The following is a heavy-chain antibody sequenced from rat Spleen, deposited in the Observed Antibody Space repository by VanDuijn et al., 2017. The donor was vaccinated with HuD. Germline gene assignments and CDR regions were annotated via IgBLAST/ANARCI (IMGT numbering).Heavy chain of an antibody. CDR1: GFSLISYA. D-gene: IGHD1-12*02. V-gene: IGHV2-13*01. CDR2: IWGDGST. J-gene: IGHJ2*01. Sequence: QVRLKESGPGLVQPSQTLSLTCTVSGFSLISYAVNWVRQPPGKGLEWMGGIWGDGSTNYNSALKYRLSISRDTSKSQIYLKMNSLQTGDTATYYCAGYYYDGSYYENYWGQGVMVTVSS. CDR3: AGYYYDGSYYENY.